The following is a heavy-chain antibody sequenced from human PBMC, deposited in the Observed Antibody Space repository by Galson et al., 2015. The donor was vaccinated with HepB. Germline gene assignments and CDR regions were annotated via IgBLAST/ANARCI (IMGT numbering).Heavy chain of an antibody. CDR2: INHSGST. V-gene: IGHV4-34*01. CDR1: GGSSSDYY. CDR3: ARGPASVVYDYVWGSSRQPLYYLDS. Sequence: LSLTCAVYGGSSSDYYWSWIRQPPGKGLEWIGEINHSGSTNDNPSLKSRITISVDTSKNQFSLKLTSVTAADAAVYYCARGPASVVYDYVWGSSRQPLYYLDSWGQGTLLTVSS. J-gene: IGHJ4*02. D-gene: IGHD3-16*02.